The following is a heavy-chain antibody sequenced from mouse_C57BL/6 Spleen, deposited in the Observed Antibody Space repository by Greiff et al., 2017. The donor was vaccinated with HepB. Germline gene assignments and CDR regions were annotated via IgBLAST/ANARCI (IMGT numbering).Heavy chain of an antibody. J-gene: IGHJ1*03. D-gene: IGHD2-10*01. Sequence: QVQLQQPGAELVKPGASVKLSCKASGYTFTSYWMHWVKQRPGQGLEWIGMIHPNSGSTNYNEKFKSKGTLTVDKSSSTAYMQLSSLTSEDSAVYYCARSYQWYFDVWGTGTTVTVSS. CDR2: IHPNSGST. CDR3: ARSYQWYFDV. V-gene: IGHV1-64*01. CDR1: GYTFTSYW.